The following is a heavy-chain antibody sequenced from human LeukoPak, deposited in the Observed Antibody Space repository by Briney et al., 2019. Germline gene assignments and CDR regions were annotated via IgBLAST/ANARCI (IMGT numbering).Heavy chain of an antibody. CDR1: GGSISSYY. D-gene: IGHD1-1*01. CDR3: ARDTTPDRHYYYYMDV. Sequence: SETLSLTCTVSGGSISSYYWSWIRQPAGKGLEWIGRIYTSGSTNYNPSLKSRVTISVDKSKNQFSLKLSSVTAADTAVYYCARDTTPDRHYYYYMDVWGKGTTVTVSS. CDR2: IYTSGST. V-gene: IGHV4-4*07. J-gene: IGHJ6*03.